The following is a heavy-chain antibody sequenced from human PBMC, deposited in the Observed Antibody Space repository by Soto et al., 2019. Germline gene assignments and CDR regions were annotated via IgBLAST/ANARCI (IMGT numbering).Heavy chain of an antibody. CDR2: IYYSGST. D-gene: IGHD3-10*01. J-gene: IGHJ5*02. CDR1: VGSISSGGYY. Sequence: PSETLSLTCTVSVGSISSGGYYWSWIRQHPGKGQEWIGYIYYSGSTYYNPSLKSRVTISVDTSKNQFSLKLSSVTAADTAVYYCARAQFYSGSGNYNNLMFDPWGQATLVTVSS. V-gene: IGHV4-31*03. CDR3: ARAQFYSGSGNYNNLMFDP.